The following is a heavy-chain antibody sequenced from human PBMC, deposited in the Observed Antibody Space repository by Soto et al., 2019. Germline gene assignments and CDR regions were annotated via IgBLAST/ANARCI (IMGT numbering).Heavy chain of an antibody. CDR1: GGSISSGGYY. Sequence: QVQLQESGPGLVKPSQTLSLTCTVSGGSISSGGYYWIWIRQHPGKGLEWIGYIYYSGSTYYNPSLKSRVTLSVDTSKNQFSLKLSSVTAADTAVYYCARDSYGDYGLGYWGQGTLVTVSS. V-gene: IGHV4-31*03. CDR3: ARDSYGDYGLGY. J-gene: IGHJ4*02. D-gene: IGHD4-17*01. CDR2: IYYSGST.